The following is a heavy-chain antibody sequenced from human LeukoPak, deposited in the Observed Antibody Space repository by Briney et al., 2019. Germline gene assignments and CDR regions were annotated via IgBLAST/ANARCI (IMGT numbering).Heavy chain of an antibody. V-gene: IGHV4-34*01. CDR2: INHSGST. CDR3: ARGRYCSSTSCYSGGAFDI. J-gene: IGHJ3*02. CDR1: GGSFSGYY. Sequence: SETLSLTCAVYGGSFSGYYWSWIRQPPGEGLEWIGEINHSGSTNYNPSLKSRVTISVDTSKNQFSLKLSSVTAADTAVYYCARGRYCSSTSCYSGGAFDIWGQGTMVTVSS. D-gene: IGHD2-2*01.